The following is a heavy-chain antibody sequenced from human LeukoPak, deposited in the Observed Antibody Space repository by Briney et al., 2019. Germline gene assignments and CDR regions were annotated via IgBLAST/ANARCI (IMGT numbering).Heavy chain of an antibody. CDR2: IYSGGST. CDR3: AKPLFIAAAGHNDAFDI. D-gene: IGHD6-13*01. CDR1: GFTVSSNY. Sequence: PGGCLRLSCAASGFTVSSNYMSWVRQAPRRGLEWVSGIYSGGSTYYAGAVKGRFTISRDNSKNTLYLQMNSLRAEHTAVYYCAKPLFIAAAGHNDAFDIWGQGTMVTVSS. J-gene: IGHJ3*02. V-gene: IGHV3-66*04.